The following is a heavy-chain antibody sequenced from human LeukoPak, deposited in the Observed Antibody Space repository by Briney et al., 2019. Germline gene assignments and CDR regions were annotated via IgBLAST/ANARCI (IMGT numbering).Heavy chain of an antibody. CDR3: ARDFSGSYLGYFDY. D-gene: IGHD1-26*01. CDR2: IYTSGST. J-gene: IGHJ4*02. CDR1: GGSFSGYY. Sequence: PSETLSLTCAVYGGSFSGYYWSWIRQPAGKGLEWIGRIYTSGSTNYNPSLKSRVTMSVDTSKNQFSLKLSSVTAAGTAVYYCARDFSGSYLGYFDYWGQGTLVTVSS. V-gene: IGHV4-4*07.